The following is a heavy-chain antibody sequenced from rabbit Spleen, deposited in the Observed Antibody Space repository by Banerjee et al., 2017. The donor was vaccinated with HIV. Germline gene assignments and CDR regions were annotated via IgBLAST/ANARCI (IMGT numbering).Heavy chain of an antibody. D-gene: IGHD1-1*01. CDR1: GVSFSDKDV. V-gene: IGHV1S45*01. CDR2: INSGSSGFT. Sequence: EQLEESGGGLVKPEGSLTLTCKASGVSFSDKDVMCWVRQAPGKGLEWIACINSGSSGFTYYASWAKGRFTISKTSSTTVTLQMTRLTAADTATYFCARDTSSSFSSYGMDLWGQGTLVTVS. J-gene: IGHJ6*01. CDR3: ARDTSSSFSSYGMDL.